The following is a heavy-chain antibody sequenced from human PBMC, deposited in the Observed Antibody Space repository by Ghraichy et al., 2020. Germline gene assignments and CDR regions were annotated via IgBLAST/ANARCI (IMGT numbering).Heavy chain of an antibody. CDR3: ARAKSYYDSSGYYHCTFDY. CDR1: GGSISSYY. Sequence: SETLSLTCTVSGGSISSYYWSWIRQPPGKGLEWIGYYYYSGSTNYNLSLKSRVTISVDTSKNQFSLKLSSVTAAYTAVYYCARAKSYYDSSGYYHCTFDYWGQETLVTVSS. D-gene: IGHD3-22*01. CDR2: YYYSGST. V-gene: IGHV4-59*01. J-gene: IGHJ4*02.